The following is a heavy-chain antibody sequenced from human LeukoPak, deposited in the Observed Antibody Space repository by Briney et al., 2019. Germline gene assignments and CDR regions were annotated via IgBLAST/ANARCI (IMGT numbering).Heavy chain of an antibody. CDR2: IKQDGSEK. J-gene: IGHJ6*04. CDR3: ARRQYSSSWLYYYYGMDV. Sequence: PGGSLRLSCAASGFTFSSYWMSWVRQAPGKGLEWVANIKQDGSEKYYVDCVKGRFTISRDNAKNSLYLQMNSLRAEDTAVYYCARRQYSSSWLYYYYGMDVWGKGTTVTVSS. V-gene: IGHV3-7*03. D-gene: IGHD6-13*01. CDR1: GFTFSSYW.